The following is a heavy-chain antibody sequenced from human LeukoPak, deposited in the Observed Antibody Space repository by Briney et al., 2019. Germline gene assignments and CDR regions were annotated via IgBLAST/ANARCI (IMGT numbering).Heavy chain of an antibody. Sequence: ASVKVSCKASGYTFTSYGISWVRQVPGQGLEWMGWISAYNGNTNYAQKLQGRVTMTTDTSTSTAYMELRSLRSDDTAVYYCARDSIGGSYLNYYYYYMDVWGKGTTVTVSS. CDR1: GYTFTSYG. D-gene: IGHD1-26*01. J-gene: IGHJ6*03. CDR2: ISAYNGNT. CDR3: ARDSIGGSYLNYYYYYMDV. V-gene: IGHV1-18*01.